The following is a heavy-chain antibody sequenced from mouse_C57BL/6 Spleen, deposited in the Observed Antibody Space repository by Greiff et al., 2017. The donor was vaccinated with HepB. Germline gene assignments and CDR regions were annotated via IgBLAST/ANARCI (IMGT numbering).Heavy chain of an antibody. D-gene: IGHD1-1*01. V-gene: IGHV1-18*01. CDR2: INPNNGGT. CDR3: ARGDYGSSWAMDY. CDR1: GYTFTDYN. Sequence: VQLKQSGPELVKPGASVKIPCKASGYTFTDYNMDWVKQSHGKSLEWIGDINPNNGGTIYNQKFKGKATLTVDKSSSTAYMELRSLTSEDTAVYYCARGDYGSSWAMDYWGQGTSVTVSS. J-gene: IGHJ4*01.